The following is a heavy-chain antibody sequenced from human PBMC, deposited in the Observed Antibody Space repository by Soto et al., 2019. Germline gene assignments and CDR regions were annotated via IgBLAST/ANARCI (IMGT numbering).Heavy chain of an antibody. CDR2: ISAYNGNT. V-gene: IGHV1-18*01. CDR1: GYTITSYG. CDR3: ARYCSGGSCYTDAFDI. D-gene: IGHD2-15*01. J-gene: IGHJ3*02. Sequence: ASVKVSCTASGYTITSYGISWVRQAPGQGLEWMGWISAYNGNTKYAQKLQGRVTMTKDTSTSTAYMELRSLRSDDTAVYYCARYCSGGSCYTDAFDIWGQGTMVTVSS.